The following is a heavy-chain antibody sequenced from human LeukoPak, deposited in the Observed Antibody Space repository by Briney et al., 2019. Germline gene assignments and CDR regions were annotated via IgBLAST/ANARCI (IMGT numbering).Heavy chain of an antibody. Sequence: ASVKVSCKASGYTFTSFGITWVRQAPGQGLEWMGWISGSTGNTNYAQKLQGRVTMTTDTSTSTAYMELRSLRFDDTAVYYCARDGLEYYYDSSGYYFSDYWGQGTLVTVSS. D-gene: IGHD3-22*01. CDR2: ISGSTGNT. J-gene: IGHJ4*02. V-gene: IGHV1-18*04. CDR3: ARDGLEYYYDSSGYYFSDY. CDR1: GYTFTSFG.